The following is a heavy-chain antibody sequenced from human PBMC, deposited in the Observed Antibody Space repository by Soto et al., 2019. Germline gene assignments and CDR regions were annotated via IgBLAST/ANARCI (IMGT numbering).Heavy chain of an antibody. D-gene: IGHD3-3*01. Sequence: PSETLSLTCTVSGGSISSGGYYWSWIRQHPGKGLEWIGYIYYSGSTYYNPSLKSRVTISVDTSKNKFSLKLSSVTAADTAVYYCARTSYRITIFGVVPAYFDYWGQGTLVTVSS. J-gene: IGHJ4*02. CDR2: IYYSGST. V-gene: IGHV4-31*03. CDR1: GGSISSGGYY. CDR3: ARTSYRITIFGVVPAYFDY.